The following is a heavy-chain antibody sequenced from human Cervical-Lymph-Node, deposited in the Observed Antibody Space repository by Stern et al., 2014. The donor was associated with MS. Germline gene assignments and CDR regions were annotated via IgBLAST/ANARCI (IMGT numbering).Heavy chain of an antibody. D-gene: IGHD2-15*01. CDR2: INPSGGST. Sequence: VQLEESGAEVKKPGASVKVSCKASGYTFTSYYMHWVRQAPGQGLEWMGIINPSGGSTSYAQKFQGRVTMTRDTSTSTVYMELSSLRSEDTAVYYCARGTDIVVVVAATPGGEDFDYWGQGTLVTVSS. J-gene: IGHJ4*02. V-gene: IGHV1-46*03. CDR3: ARGTDIVVVVAATPGGEDFDY. CDR1: GYTFTSYY.